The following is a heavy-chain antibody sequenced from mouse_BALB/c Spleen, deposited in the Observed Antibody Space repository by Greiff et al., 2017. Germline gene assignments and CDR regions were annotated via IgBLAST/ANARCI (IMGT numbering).Heavy chain of an antibody. CDR1: GFTFSSYT. Sequence: EVQVLESGAGLVKPGGSLKLSCAASGFTFSSYTMSWVRQTPEKRLEWVATICSGGSYTYYPDSVKGRFTISRDNAKNTQYLQMSSLKSEDTAMYYCTRDRAYYCHYYAMDYWGQGTSVTVSS. V-gene: IGHV5-6-4*01. CDR3: TRDRAYYCHYYAMDY. CDR2: ICSGGSYT. D-gene: IGHD2-10*01. J-gene: IGHJ4*01.